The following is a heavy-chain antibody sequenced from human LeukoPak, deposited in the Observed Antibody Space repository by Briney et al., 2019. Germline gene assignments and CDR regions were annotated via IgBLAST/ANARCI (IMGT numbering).Heavy chain of an antibody. V-gene: IGHV3-20*04. D-gene: IGHD3-9*01. CDR2: INWNGGST. CDR1: GFTFDDYG. J-gene: IGHJ4*02. CDR3: ARGHSEAYYDILTALIFFDY. Sequence: GGSPRLSCAASGFTFDDYGMSWVRQAPGKGLEWVSGINWNGGSTGYADSVKGRFTISRDNAKNSLYLQMNSLRAEDTALYYCARGHSEAYYDILTALIFFDYWGQGTLVTVSS.